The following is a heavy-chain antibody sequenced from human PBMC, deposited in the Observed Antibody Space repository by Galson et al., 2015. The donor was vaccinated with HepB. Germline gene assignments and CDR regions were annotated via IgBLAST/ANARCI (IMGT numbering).Heavy chain of an antibody. CDR2: ISYDGSNK. CDR3: ARETRDTAMVPEGYYFDY. J-gene: IGHJ4*02. V-gene: IGHV3-30-3*01. D-gene: IGHD5-18*01. CDR1: GFTFSSYA. Sequence: SLRLSCAASGFTFSSYAMHWVRQAPGKGLEWVAVISYDGSNKYYADSVKGRFTISRDNSKNTLYLQMNSLRAEDTAVYYCARETRDTAMVPEGYYFDYWGQGTLVTVSS.